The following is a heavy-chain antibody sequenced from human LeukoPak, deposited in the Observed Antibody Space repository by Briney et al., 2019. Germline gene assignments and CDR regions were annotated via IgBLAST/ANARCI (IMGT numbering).Heavy chain of an antibody. V-gene: IGHV1-18*01. D-gene: IGHD3-16*01. J-gene: IGHJ4*02. CDR3: ARNHLGLGL. CDR1: GYTFTTYE. CDR2: INTRNGNA. Sequence: ASVKVSRKASGYTFTTYEIIWVRQAPGQGLEWMGWINTRNGNANYAHQLKGRVTMTTDTSTSTSYMELASLRFDDTAIYYCARNHLGLGLWGQGTLVTVSS.